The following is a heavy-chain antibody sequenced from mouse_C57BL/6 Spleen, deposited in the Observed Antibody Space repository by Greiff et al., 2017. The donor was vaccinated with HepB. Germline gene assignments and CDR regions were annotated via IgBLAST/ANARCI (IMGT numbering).Heavy chain of an antibody. V-gene: IGHV1-85*01. Sequence: QVQLKESGPELVKPGASVKLSCKASGYTFTSYDINWVKQRPGQGLEWIGWIYPRDGSTKYKEKFKGKATLTVDTSSSTAYMELHSLTSEDSAVYFCARSRGYDYDDAMDYLGQGTSVTVSS. J-gene: IGHJ4*01. CDR1: GYTFTSYD. CDR2: IYPRDGST. D-gene: IGHD2-4*01. CDR3: ARSRGYDYDDAMDY.